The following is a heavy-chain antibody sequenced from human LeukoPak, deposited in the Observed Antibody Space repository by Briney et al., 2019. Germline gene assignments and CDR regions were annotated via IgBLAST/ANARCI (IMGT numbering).Heavy chain of an antibody. V-gene: IGHV4-39*01. J-gene: IGHJ4*02. CDR3: ARHIRQWHDFDY. D-gene: IGHD6-19*01. CDR2: IYYSGST. Sequence: RSSETLSLTCTVSGGSISSSSYYWGWIRQPPGKGLEWIGSIYYSGSTYYNPSLKSRVTISVDTSKNQFSLKLSSVTAADTAVYYCARHIRQWHDFDYWGQGTLVTVSS. CDR1: GGSISSSSYY.